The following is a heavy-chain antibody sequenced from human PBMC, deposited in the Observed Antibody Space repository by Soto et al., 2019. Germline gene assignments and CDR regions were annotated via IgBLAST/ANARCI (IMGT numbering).Heavy chain of an antibody. V-gene: IGHV3-33*01. D-gene: IGHD6-19*01. CDR2: IWYDGSNK. CDR1: GFTFSSYG. Sequence: QVQLVESGGGVVQPGRSLRLSCAASGFTFSSYGMHWVRQAPGKGLEWVAVIWYDGSNKYYADSVKGRFTISRDNSKNTLYLQMNSLRAEDTAVYYCARDSKNGIAVAGTWGPDYWGQGTLVTVSS. J-gene: IGHJ4*02. CDR3: ARDSKNGIAVAGTWGPDY.